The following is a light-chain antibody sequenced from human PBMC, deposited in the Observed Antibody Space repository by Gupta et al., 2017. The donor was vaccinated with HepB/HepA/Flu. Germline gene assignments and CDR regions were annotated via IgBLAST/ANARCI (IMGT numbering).Light chain of an antibody. Sequence: ALPRPPSVSVSLGQTASITCPGDKLGDKYACWYQQKPGQSPVLVIYQDSKRPSGIPERFSGSNSGNTATLTISGTQAMDEADYYCQAWDSSTASYVFGTGTKVTVL. V-gene: IGLV3-1*01. J-gene: IGLJ1*01. CDR1: KLGDKY. CDR2: QDS. CDR3: QAWDSSTASYV.